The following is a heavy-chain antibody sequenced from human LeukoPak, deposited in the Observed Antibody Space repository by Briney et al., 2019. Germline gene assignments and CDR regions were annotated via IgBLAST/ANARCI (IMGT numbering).Heavy chain of an antibody. CDR1: GYTFTSYD. D-gene: IGHD2-2*01. CDR2: MSPNSGDT. V-gene: IGHV1-8*01. CDR3: ARAPGYCSSTSCYEGYYFDY. J-gene: IGHJ4*02. Sequence: GASVKVSCKASGYTFTSYDFNWVRQATGQRPEWMGWMSPNSGDTGYAQKFQGRVTITADESTSTAYMELSSLRSEDTAVYYCARAPGYCSSTSCYEGYYFDYWGQGTLVTVSS.